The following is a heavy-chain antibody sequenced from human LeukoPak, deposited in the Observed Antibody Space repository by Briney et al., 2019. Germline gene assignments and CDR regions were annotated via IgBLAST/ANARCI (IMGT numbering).Heavy chain of an antibody. CDR2: ISSGGST. CDR3: SRDRMGTKSFDY. V-gene: IGHV3-66*01. D-gene: IGHD5-24*01. J-gene: IGHJ4*02. Sequence: GESLRLSCAASGFTVRSNYMSWVRQAPGKGLEWVSVISSGGSTYCADSVKGRFTISRDSSKNTLYLQMKSLRAEDTALYYCSRDRMGTKSFDYWGQGILVTVSS. CDR1: GFTVRSNY.